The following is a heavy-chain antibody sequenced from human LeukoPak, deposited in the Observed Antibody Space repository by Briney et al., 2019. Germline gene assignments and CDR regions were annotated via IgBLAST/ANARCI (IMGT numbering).Heavy chain of an antibody. Sequence: SETLSLTCTVSGGSISGWYWSWIRQPPGKGLEWIGYIYGSGYTNYNPSLKSRVTMSIDTSRNHFSLKLTSVTAADTATYYCARETSLAGFASGLGFNYWGQGILVTVSS. J-gene: IGHJ4*02. CDR3: ARETSLAGFASGLGFNY. CDR2: IYGSGYT. CDR1: GGSISGWY. D-gene: IGHD6-19*01. V-gene: IGHV4-59*01.